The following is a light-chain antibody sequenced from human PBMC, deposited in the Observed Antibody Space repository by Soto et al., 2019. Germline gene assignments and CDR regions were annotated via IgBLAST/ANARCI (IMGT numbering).Light chain of an antibody. V-gene: IGKV3-20*01. Sequence: EIVLTQSPGTLSLSPGEGGTLSCRASQSVCSRCLAWYQQKPGQAPRLLIFGASSRATGIPDTFSGSGSGTDFTLTIGRLEPEDSAVYYCQHYGSTPWTFGQGTKVEI. J-gene: IGKJ1*01. CDR1: QSVCSRC. CDR2: GAS. CDR3: QHYGSTPWT.